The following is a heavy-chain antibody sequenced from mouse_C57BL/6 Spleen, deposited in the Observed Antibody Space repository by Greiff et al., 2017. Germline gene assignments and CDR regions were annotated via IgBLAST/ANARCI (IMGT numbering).Heavy chain of an antibody. Sequence: DVKLQESGGGLVKPGGSLKLSCAASGFTFSDYGMHWVRQAPEKGLEWVAYISSGSSTIYYADTVKGRFTISRDNAKNTLFLQMTSLRSEDTAMYYCARDYGNYQYYFDYWGQGTTLTVSS. CDR3: ARDYGNYQYYFDY. CDR1: GFTFSDYG. V-gene: IGHV5-17*01. D-gene: IGHD2-1*01. J-gene: IGHJ2*01. CDR2: ISSGSSTI.